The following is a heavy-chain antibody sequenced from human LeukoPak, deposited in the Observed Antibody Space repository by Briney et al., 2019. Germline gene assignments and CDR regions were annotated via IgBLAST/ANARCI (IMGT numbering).Heavy chain of an antibody. J-gene: IGHJ4*02. D-gene: IGHD3-22*01. CDR1: GYTFTSYG. CDR3: ARGQADYYYDSSGYGFDY. V-gene: IGHV1-18*01. CDR2: ISAYNGNT. Sequence: RASVKVSCKASGYTFTSYGISWVRQAPGQGLEWIGWISAYNGNTNYAQKLQGRVTMTTDTSTSTAYMELRSLRSDDTAVYYCARGQADYYYDSSGYGFDYWGQGTLVTVSS.